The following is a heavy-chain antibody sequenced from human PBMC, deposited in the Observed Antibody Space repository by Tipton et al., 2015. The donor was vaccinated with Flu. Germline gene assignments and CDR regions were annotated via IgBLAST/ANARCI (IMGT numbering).Heavy chain of an antibody. Sequence: LSLTCTVPGDSMRSDYFWAWVRQAPGKGLEWVAGVSGGGGTTYFADSVKGRFTISRDNSRNMVFLQMNNLRVEDTAEYYCAKVIPELVAGLDYWGRGTLVTVSS. CDR2: VSGGGGTT. V-gene: IGHV3-23*01. D-gene: IGHD6-19*01. CDR1: GDSMRSDY. CDR3: AKVIPELVAGLDY. J-gene: IGHJ4*02.